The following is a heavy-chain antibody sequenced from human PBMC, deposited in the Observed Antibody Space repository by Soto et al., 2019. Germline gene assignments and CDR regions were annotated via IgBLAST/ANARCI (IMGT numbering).Heavy chain of an antibody. Sequence: EVQLVESGGGLVQPGGSLRLSCAASGFTFSSYWMNWVRQAPGKGLEWVANIKQDGSEKFYVDSVRGRFTISRDNAKNSLCLQMNSLRAEDTAVCYCVGGSGWLPDYWGQGTLVTVSS. CDR1: GFTFSSYW. J-gene: IGHJ4*02. D-gene: IGHD6-19*01. V-gene: IGHV3-7*05. CDR2: IKQDGSEK. CDR3: VGGSGWLPDY.